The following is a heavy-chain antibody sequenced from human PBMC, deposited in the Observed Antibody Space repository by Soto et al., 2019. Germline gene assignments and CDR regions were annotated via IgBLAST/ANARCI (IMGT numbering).Heavy chain of an antibody. Sequence: ASVKVSCKASGYTFTNSYIHWVRQTPGQGLQWMGMINPSGDSTTYAQRFQGRVTLTRDTSTTTVYMELSSLRSEDTAIFFCAPPLVSSNYGAFHIWGQGTMVTVSS. J-gene: IGHJ3*02. D-gene: IGHD3-10*01. CDR3: APPLVSSNYGAFHI. CDR2: INPSGDST. CDR1: GYTFTNSY. V-gene: IGHV1-46*01.